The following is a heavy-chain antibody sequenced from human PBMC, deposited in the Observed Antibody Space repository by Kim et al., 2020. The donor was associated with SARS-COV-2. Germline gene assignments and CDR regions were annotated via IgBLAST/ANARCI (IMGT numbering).Heavy chain of an antibody. CDR2: ISYDGSNK. CDR3: AKDRLDNWNDVTYYYYGMDV. D-gene: IGHD1-20*01. CDR1: GFTFSSYG. J-gene: IGHJ6*02. V-gene: IGHV3-30*18. Sequence: GGSLRLSCAASGFTFSSYGMHWVRQAPGKGLEWVAVISYDGSNKYYADSVKGRFTISRDNSKNTLYLQMNSLRAEDTAVYYCAKDRLDNWNDVTYYYYGMDVWGQGTTVTVSS.